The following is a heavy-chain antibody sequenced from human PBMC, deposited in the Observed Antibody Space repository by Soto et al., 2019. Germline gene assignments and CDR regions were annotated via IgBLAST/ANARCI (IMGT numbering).Heavy chain of an antibody. D-gene: IGHD2-8*01. Sequence: GGSLRLSCAASGFTFSSYAMSWVRQAPGKGLEWVSAISGSGGSTYYADSVKGRFTISRDNSKNTLYLQMNSLRAEDTAVYYCAKDRGYCTNGVCYPRYYFDYWGQGTLVTVSS. CDR3: AKDRGYCTNGVCYPRYYFDY. J-gene: IGHJ4*02. CDR1: GFTFSSYA. CDR2: ISGSGGST. V-gene: IGHV3-23*01.